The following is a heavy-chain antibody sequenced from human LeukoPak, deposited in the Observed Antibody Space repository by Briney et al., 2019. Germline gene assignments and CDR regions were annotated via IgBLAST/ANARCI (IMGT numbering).Heavy chain of an antibody. CDR3: AKRTMVRGGSLDY. Sequence: GGSPRLSCAASGFTFSIYAMSWVRQAPGKGLEWVSTIRNKGDSTYYANSVKGRFTISRDNSKNTLYLQMNSLTAEDTAVYYCAKRTMVRGGSLDYWGQGTAVTVSP. J-gene: IGHJ4*02. CDR1: GFTFSIYA. D-gene: IGHD3-10*01. CDR2: IRNKGDST. V-gene: IGHV3-23*01.